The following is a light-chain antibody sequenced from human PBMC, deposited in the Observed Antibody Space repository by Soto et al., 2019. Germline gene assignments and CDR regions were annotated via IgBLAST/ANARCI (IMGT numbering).Light chain of an antibody. CDR2: EVN. CDR3: SLYISGSTYV. Sequence: QSALTQPPSVSGSPGQSVTISCTGTSSDVGSYNRLSWYQQPPGTAPKLIMYEVNTRPSAVPDRFSGSKSGSTASLTISGLQAEDEADYYCSLYISGSTYVFGTGTKLTVL. CDR1: SSDVGSYNR. V-gene: IGLV2-18*01. J-gene: IGLJ1*01.